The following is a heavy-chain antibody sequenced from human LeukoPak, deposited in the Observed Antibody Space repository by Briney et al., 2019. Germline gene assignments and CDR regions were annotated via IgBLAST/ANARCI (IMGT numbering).Heavy chain of an antibody. CDR3: ARQRGEVVAVDTHYSVWFDP. CDR1: GGSISSGDYY. D-gene: IGHD2-15*01. CDR2: IYYSGST. J-gene: IGHJ5*02. V-gene: IGHV4-61*08. Sequence: SETLSLTCTVSGGSISSGDYYWSWIRQPPGKGLEWIGYIYYSGSTNYNPSLKSRVTISVDTSKNQFSLKLSSVTAADTAVYYCARQRGEVVAVDTHYSVWFDPWGQGTLVTVSS.